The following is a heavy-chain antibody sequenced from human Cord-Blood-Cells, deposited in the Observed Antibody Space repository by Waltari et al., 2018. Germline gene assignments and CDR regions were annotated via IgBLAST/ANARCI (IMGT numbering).Heavy chain of an antibody. Sequence: QVQLVESGGGVVQPGRCLRFSCSASGFPFSSYGMHWVRQAPGKGLEWVAVIWYDGSNKYYADSVKGRFTISRDNSKNTLYLQMNSLRAEDTAVYYCARAKWELHAFDIWGQGTMVTVSS. CDR1: GFPFSSYG. CDR3: ARAKWELHAFDI. V-gene: IGHV3-33*01. D-gene: IGHD1-26*01. J-gene: IGHJ3*02. CDR2: IWYDGSNK.